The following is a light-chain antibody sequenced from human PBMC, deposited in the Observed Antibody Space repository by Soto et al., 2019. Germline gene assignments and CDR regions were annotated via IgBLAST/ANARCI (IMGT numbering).Light chain of an antibody. CDR2: GAS. CDR3: QHFGNSLWT. V-gene: IGKV3-20*01. Sequence: EVVLTQSPGTLSLSPGERATLSCRASQSVSSSYLAWYQQKPGQAPRLLIYGASSRAIHTPDRFSGSGSGTDFTLTISGLEPEDFAVYYCQHFGNSLWTFGQGTKVDI. CDR1: QSVSSSY. J-gene: IGKJ1*01.